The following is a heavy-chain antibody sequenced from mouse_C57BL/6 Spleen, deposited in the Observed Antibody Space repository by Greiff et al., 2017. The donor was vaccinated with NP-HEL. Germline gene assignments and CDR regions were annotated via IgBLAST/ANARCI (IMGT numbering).Heavy chain of an antibody. CDR1: GYTFTSYW. CDR2: IDPSDSYT. V-gene: IGHV1-69*01. Sequence: QVQLQQPGAELVMPGASVKLSCKASGYTFTSYWMHWVKQRPGQGLEWIGEIDPSDSYTNYNQKFKGKSTLTVDKSSRTAYMQLHSLTSEDAAAYDCARARPAFYDYDDAWFAYWGQGTLVTVSA. D-gene: IGHD2-4*01. J-gene: IGHJ3*01. CDR3: ARARPAFYDYDDAWFAY.